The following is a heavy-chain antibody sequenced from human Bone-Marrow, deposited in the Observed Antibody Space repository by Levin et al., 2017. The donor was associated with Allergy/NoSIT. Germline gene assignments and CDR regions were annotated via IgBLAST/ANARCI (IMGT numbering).Heavy chain of an antibody. V-gene: IGHV3-23*01. CDR2: SSNSGKST. CDR3: AKVWGGATLGAFDI. J-gene: IGHJ3*02. D-gene: IGHD1-26*01. Sequence: RSGGSLRLSCAASGFTFSSYGMSWVRQAPGKGLEWVSGSSNSGKSTYYADSVRGRFTISRDNAKNTLYLQMNSLRAEDTAVYYCAKVWGGATLGAFDIWGQGTMVTVSS. CDR1: GFTFSSYG.